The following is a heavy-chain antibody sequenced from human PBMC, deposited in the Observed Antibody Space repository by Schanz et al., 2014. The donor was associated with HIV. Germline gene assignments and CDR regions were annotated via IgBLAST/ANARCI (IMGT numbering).Heavy chain of an antibody. V-gene: IGHV3-30-3*01. J-gene: IGHJ4*02. CDR2: ISYDGSNK. CDR3: ARESASCGGNCAFDL. D-gene: IGHD2-21*02. CDR1: GFTFSNYA. Sequence: QVQLVESGGGVVQPGRSLRLSCAVSGFTFSNYAMHWVRQAPGKGLEWVAVISYDGSNKYYADSVKGRFTISRDNSKQRLYLQINSLRANDTAVYFCARESASCGGNCAFDLWGQGALVIVSS.